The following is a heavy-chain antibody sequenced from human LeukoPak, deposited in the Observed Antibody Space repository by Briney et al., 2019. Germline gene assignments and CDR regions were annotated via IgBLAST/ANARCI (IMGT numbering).Heavy chain of an antibody. CDR1: GYTFTGYY. J-gene: IGHJ6*03. CDR2: INPNSGGT. V-gene: IGHV1-2*06. Sequence: ASVKVSCKASGYTFTGYYMHWVRQAPGQGLEWMGRINPNSGGTNYAQKFQGRVTMTRDTSISTAYMELSRPRSDDTAVYYCARMGFTRQQRYMDVWGKGTTVTVSS. D-gene: IGHD6-13*01. CDR3: ARMGFTRQQRYMDV.